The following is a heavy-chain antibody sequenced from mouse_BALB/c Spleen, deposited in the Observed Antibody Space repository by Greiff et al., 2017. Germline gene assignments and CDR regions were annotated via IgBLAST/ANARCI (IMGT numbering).Heavy chain of an antibody. V-gene: IGHV3-6*02. Sequence: EVKLLESGPGLVKPSQSLSLTCSVTGYSITSGYYWNWIRQFPGNKLEWMGYISYDGSNNYNPSLKNRISITRDTSKNQFFLKLNSVTTEDTATYYCARERYYDYDGGAMDYWGQGTSVTVSS. CDR1: GYSITSGYY. CDR2: ISYDGSN. D-gene: IGHD2-4*01. J-gene: IGHJ4*01. CDR3: ARERYYDYDGGAMDY.